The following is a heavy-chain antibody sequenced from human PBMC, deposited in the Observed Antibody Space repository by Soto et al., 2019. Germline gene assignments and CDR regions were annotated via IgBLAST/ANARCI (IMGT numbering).Heavy chain of an antibody. CDR1: GGTFSSYA. CDR2: IIPIFGTA. Sequence: SVKVSCKASGGTFSSYAISWVRHAPGHGLEWMGGIIPIFGTANYAQKFQGRVTITADESTSTAYMELSSLRSEDTAVYYCASSSPYWNYVPYYYGMDVWGQGTTVTVSS. J-gene: IGHJ6*02. D-gene: IGHD1-7*01. CDR3: ASSSPYWNYVPYYYGMDV. V-gene: IGHV1-69*13.